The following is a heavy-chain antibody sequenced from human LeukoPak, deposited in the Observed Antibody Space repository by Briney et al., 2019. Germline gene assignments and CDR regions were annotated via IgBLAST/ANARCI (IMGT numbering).Heavy chain of an antibody. Sequence: ASVKVSCKAPGYTFTNYAMNWVRQAPGQGLEWMGWINTNTGNPTYAQGFTGRFVFSLDTSVTTAYLQISSLKAEDTAVYYCAREGYYDSSAPTNFDYWGQGTQVTVSS. J-gene: IGHJ4*02. CDR2: INTNTGNP. CDR3: AREGYYDSSAPTNFDY. D-gene: IGHD3-22*01. V-gene: IGHV7-4-1*02. CDR1: GYTFTNYA.